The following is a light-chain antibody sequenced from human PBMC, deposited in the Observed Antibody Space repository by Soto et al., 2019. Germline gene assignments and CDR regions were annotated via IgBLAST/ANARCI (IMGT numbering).Light chain of an antibody. Sequence: QPVLTQPPSVSGAPGQRVTISCTGISSNIGAGYDVHWYQQLPGTAPKLLIYGNSNRPSGVPDRFSGSKSGTSASLAITGLQDEDEADYYCQSYDSNLSGSRGFGGGNQLTVL. J-gene: IGLJ7*01. V-gene: IGLV1-40*01. CDR3: QSYDSNLSGSRG. CDR2: GNS. CDR1: SSNIGAGYD.